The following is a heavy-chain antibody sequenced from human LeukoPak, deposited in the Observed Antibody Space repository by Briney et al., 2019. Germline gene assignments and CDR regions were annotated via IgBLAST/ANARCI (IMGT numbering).Heavy chain of an antibody. J-gene: IGHJ4*02. CDR3: ARDRVGATDYFAY. Sequence: PGGSLRLSCAASGFTFSSYAMHWVRQAPGKGLEWVAVISYDGSNKYYADSVKGRFTISRDNSKNTLYLQMNSLRAEDTAVYYCARDRVGATDYFAYWGQGTLVTVSS. CDR2: ISYDGSNK. V-gene: IGHV3-30*04. CDR1: GFTFSSYA. D-gene: IGHD1-26*01.